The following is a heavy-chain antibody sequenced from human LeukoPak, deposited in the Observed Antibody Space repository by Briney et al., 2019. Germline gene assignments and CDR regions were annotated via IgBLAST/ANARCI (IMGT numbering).Heavy chain of an antibody. CDR3: ARDSRSYADAFDL. Sequence: PGGSLRLSCAASGFIFSSYWMSWVRQAPGKGLEWVSRIDSDGRGTMYADSVKGRFTISRDNAKNTVYLQLNSLRAEDTAIYYCARDSRSYADAFDLWGQGTLVTVSS. CDR2: IDSDGRGT. V-gene: IGHV3-74*03. D-gene: IGHD6-13*01. CDR1: GFIFSSYW. J-gene: IGHJ3*01.